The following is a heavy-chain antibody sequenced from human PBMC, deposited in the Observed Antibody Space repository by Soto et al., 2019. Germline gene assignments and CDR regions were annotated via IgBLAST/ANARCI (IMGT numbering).Heavy chain of an antibody. D-gene: IGHD5-12*01. CDR3: ARDLSGYGYFDY. Sequence: VSVKVSCKASGYTFTSYGISWVRQAPGQGLEWMGWISAYNGNTNYAQKLQGRVTMTTDTSTSTAYMELRSLRSDDTAVYYCARDLSGYGYFDYWGQGTLVTVSS. V-gene: IGHV1-18*01. CDR2: ISAYNGNT. CDR1: GYTFTSYG. J-gene: IGHJ4*02.